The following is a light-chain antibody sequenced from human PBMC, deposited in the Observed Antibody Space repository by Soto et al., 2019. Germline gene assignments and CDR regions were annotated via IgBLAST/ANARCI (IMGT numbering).Light chain of an antibody. J-gene: IGKJ2*01. Sequence: EIVMTQSPATLSVSPGERATLSCRASQSISSNFAWYQQKPGQAPRLLIYDASTRATGVPARFSGSGSGTEFTLTLSSLQSEDFAVYYCQQYNNWYTFGQGTKPEIK. CDR2: DAS. CDR3: QQYNNWYT. V-gene: IGKV3-15*01. CDR1: QSISSN.